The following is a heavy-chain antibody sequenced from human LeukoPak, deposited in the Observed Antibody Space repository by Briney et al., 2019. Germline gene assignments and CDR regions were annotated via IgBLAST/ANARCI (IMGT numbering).Heavy chain of an antibody. CDR2: IHIDEST. D-gene: IGHD3-22*01. CDR3: AGDYDSSSYYYVGTTVTY. Sequence: GGSLRLSCAASGFDVRYNYMSWVRQAPGKGLEWVSVIHIDESTFYADSVKGRFTISRDNSKNTLYLQMNSLRAEDTAVYYCAGDYDSSSYYYVGTTVTYWGQGTLVTVSS. V-gene: IGHV3-53*05. J-gene: IGHJ4*02. CDR1: GFDVRYNY.